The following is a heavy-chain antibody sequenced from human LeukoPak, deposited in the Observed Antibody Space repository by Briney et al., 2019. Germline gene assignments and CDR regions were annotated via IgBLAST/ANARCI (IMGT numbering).Heavy chain of an antibody. D-gene: IGHD6-19*01. CDR2: INPSGGST. J-gene: IGHJ4*02. CDR3: ARVGVGSSGFDY. V-gene: IGHV1-46*01. CDR1: GYTFTSYY. Sequence: GASVKVSCKASGYTFTSYYMHWVRQAPGQGLEWMGIINPSGGSTSYAQKFQGRVTITTDESTSTAYMELSSLRSEDTAVYYCARVGVGSSGFDYWGQGTLVTVSS.